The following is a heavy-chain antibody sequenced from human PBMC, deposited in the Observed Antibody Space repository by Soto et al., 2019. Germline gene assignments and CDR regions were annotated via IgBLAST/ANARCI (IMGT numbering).Heavy chain of an antibody. CDR2: IYYSGST. D-gene: IGHD3-22*01. Sequence: PWETLSLTCSVSGGSISSGGYYWSWIRQHPGKGLEWIGYIYYSGSTYYNPSLKSRVTISVDTSKNQFSLKLSSVTAADTAVYYCARGRYYYDSSGEIPPDYWGQGTLVTVSS. J-gene: IGHJ4*02. CDR3: ARGRYYYDSSGEIPPDY. CDR1: GGSISSGGYY. V-gene: IGHV4-31*03.